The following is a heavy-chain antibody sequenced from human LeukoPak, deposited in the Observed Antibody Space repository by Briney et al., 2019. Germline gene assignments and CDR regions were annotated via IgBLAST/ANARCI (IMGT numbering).Heavy chain of an antibody. Sequence: SETLSLTCTVSGGSISSYYWSWIRQPPGKGLEWIAYLFYSGSTDYNPSLESRVTISLDTSKNQFSLKLRSVTAADTAVYYCATVAVIRGVTYFDYWGQGTLVTVS. CDR3: ATVAVIRGVTYFDY. CDR1: GGSISSYY. CDR2: LFYSGST. D-gene: IGHD3-10*01. V-gene: IGHV4-59*01. J-gene: IGHJ4*02.